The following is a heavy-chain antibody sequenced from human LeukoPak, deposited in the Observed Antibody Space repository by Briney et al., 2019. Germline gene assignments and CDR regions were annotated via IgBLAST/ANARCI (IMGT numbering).Heavy chain of an antibody. D-gene: IGHD6-19*01. CDR3: ARGGAVTITVAGTGGAFDI. CDR1: GGTLSSHG. J-gene: IGHJ3*02. CDR2: IIPIFGTA. V-gene: IGHV1-69*06. Sequence: GASVKVSCKASGGTLSSHGISWVRQAPGQGLEWMGGIIPIFGTANYAQKFQGRVTITADKSTSTAYMELSSLRSEDTAVYYCARGGAVTITVAGTGGAFDIWGQGTMVTVSS.